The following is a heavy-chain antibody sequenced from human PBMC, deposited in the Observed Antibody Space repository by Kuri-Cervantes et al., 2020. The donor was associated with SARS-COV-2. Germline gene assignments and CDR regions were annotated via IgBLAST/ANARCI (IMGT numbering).Heavy chain of an antibody. Sequence: GGSLRLSCAASGFTFTTFAMSWVRQAPGKGLEWVSTINYNAESTYHADSVKGRFTISRDNSQNTLFLQMDNLRAEDTATYYCARDFSSWGEDPDAFDIWGQGTMVTVSS. D-gene: IGHD6-19*01. CDR2: INYNAEST. CDR1: GFTFTTFA. CDR3: ARDFSSWGEDPDAFDI. V-gene: IGHV3-23*01. J-gene: IGHJ3*02.